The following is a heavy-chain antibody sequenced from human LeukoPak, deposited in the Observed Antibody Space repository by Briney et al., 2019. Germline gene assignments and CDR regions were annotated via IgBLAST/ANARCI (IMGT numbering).Heavy chain of an antibody. J-gene: IGHJ3*02. Sequence: GGSLRLSCAASGFTFSLAAMSWVRQAPGKGLEWVAVIWYDGSNKYYADSVKGRFTISRDNSKNTLYLQMNSLRAEDTAVYYCARDVAVAGTPDAFDIWGQGTMVTVSS. CDR2: IWYDGSNK. CDR1: GFTFSLAA. CDR3: ARDVAVAGTPDAFDI. V-gene: IGHV3-33*08. D-gene: IGHD6-19*01.